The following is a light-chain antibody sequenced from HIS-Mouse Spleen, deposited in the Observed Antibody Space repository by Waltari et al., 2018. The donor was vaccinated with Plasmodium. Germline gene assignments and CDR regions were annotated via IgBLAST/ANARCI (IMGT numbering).Light chain of an antibody. V-gene: IGLV2-23*03. CDR1: RRDVGSYNL. Sequence: QSALTQPASVSGSPGQSLTISCTGTRRDVGSYNLVSWYQQHPGKAPKLMIYEGSKRPSGVSNRFSGSKSGNTASLTISGLQAEDEADYYCCSYAGSSTFVVFGGGTKLTVL. J-gene: IGLJ2*01. CDR3: CSYAGSSTFVV. CDR2: EGS.